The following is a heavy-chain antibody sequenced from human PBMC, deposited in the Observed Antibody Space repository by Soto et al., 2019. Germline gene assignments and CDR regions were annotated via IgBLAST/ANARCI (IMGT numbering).Heavy chain of an antibody. D-gene: IGHD3-16*01. Sequence: PGGSLRLSCAASGSTFRIYSMHWVRQSPGKGLEWVAVMWYDGTNKYYGESVKGRFTISRDNSESTLYLQMNSLRVEDTAVYYCARDATFGTKGGSFDIWGHGTLVTV. CDR2: MWYDGTNK. CDR3: ARDATFGTKGGSFDI. J-gene: IGHJ3*02. CDR1: GSTFRIYS. V-gene: IGHV3-33*01.